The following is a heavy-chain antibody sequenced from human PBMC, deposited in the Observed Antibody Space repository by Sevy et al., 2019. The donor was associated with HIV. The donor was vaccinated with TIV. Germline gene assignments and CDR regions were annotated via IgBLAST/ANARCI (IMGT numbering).Heavy chain of an antibody. J-gene: IGHJ4*02. CDR2: IYHSGST. D-gene: IGHD6-25*01. CDR1: GYSISSGYY. CDR3: ARVVDGDPSGHFDY. V-gene: IGHV4-38-2*01. Sequence: SETLSLTCAVSGYSISSGYYWDWIRQPPGKGLEWIGSIYHSGSTYYNPSLKSRVTMSVDTSKNHFSLKLSSVTAADTAVYYCARVVDGDPSGHFDYWGQGTLVTVSS.